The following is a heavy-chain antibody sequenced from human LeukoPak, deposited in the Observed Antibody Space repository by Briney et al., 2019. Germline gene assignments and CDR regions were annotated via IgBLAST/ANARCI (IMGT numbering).Heavy chain of an antibody. CDR3: ARGATRKLPFQVRSSERPSDP. V-gene: IGHV1-8*01. D-gene: IGHD3-10*01. CDR2: MNPNSGNT. J-gene: IGHJ5*02. CDR1: GYTFTSYD. Sequence: GASVKVSCKASGYTFTSYDINWVRQATGQGLEWMGWMNPNSGNTGYAQKFQGRVTMTRNTSISTAYMELSSLRSEDTAVYYCARGATRKLPFQVRSSERPSDPWGQGTLVTVSS.